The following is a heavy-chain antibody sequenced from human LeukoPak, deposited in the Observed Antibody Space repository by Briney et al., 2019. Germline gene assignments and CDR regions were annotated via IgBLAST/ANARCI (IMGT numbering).Heavy chain of an antibody. J-gene: IGHJ6*02. CDR1: GGSFSGYS. Sequence: SETLSLTCAVYGGSFSGYSWSWIRQPPGKGLEWIGEINHSGSTNYNPSLKSRVTISVDTSKNQFSLKLSSVTAADTAVYYCARSASSGWYPYYYYGMDVWGQGTTVTVSS. D-gene: IGHD6-19*01. V-gene: IGHV4-34*01. CDR2: INHSGST. CDR3: ARSASSGWYPYYYYGMDV.